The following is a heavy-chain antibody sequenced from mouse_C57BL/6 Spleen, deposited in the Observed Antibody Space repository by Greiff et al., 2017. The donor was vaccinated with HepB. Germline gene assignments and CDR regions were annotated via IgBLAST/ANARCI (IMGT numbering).Heavy chain of an antibody. J-gene: IGHJ3*01. Sequence: EVQLQQSGPELVKPGASVKISCKASGYSFTGYYMNWVKQSPEKSLEWIGEINPSTGGTTYNQKFKAKATLTVDKSSSTAYMQLKSLTSEDSAVYYCATYYSNYKGFAYWGQGTLVTVSA. CDR3: ATYYSNYKGFAY. D-gene: IGHD2-5*01. CDR1: GYSFTGYY. CDR2: INPSTGGT. V-gene: IGHV1-42*01.